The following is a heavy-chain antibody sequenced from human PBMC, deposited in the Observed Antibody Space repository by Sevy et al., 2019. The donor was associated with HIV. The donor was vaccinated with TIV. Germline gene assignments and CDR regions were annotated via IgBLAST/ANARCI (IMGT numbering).Heavy chain of an antibody. V-gene: IGHV5-51*01. Sequence: GESLKISCKASGYSFTSSWIGWVRQMPGKGLEWRGIIFITDSDARYSPSFEGQVTISVDKSISTAYLQWSSLKASDTAMYYCARRGASGGWYHFDYWGQGTLVTVSS. J-gene: IGHJ4*02. D-gene: IGHD6-19*01. CDR1: GYSFTSSW. CDR2: IFITDSDA. CDR3: ARRGASGGWYHFDY.